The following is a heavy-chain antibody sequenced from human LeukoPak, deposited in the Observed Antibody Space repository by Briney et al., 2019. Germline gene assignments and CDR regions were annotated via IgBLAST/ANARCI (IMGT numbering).Heavy chain of an antibody. D-gene: IGHD2-2*01. V-gene: IGHV4-59*01. CDR3: ARVLVRRSRHDAFDI. CDR2: IYYSGST. CDR1: GGSISSYY. Sequence: SETLSLTCTVSGGSISSYYWSWIRQPPGKGLEWIGYIYYSGSTNYNPSLKSRVTISVDTPKNQFSLKLSSVTAADTAVYYCARVLVRRSRHDAFDIWGQGTMVTVSS. J-gene: IGHJ3*02.